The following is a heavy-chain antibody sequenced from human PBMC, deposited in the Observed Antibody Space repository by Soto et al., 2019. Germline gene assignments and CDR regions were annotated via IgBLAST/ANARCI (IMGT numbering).Heavy chain of an antibody. Sequence: QVQLVESGGGVVQSGGSLRLSCADPAFSFNKYALHWIRQAPGEGLEWVAVLSPNGENQYYRDSVRGRFTISRDTSKSTLYLLMTSLRPEDTAVYYCATGAAFYYDTSRFWGQGTLVTVSS. J-gene: IGHJ4*02. CDR2: LSPNGENQ. V-gene: IGHV3-30*04. CDR3: ATGAAFYYDTSRF. CDR1: AFSFNKYA. D-gene: IGHD3-22*01.